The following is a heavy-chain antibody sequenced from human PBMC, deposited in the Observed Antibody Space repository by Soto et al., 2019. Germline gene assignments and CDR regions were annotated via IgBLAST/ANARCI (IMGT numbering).Heavy chain of an antibody. CDR1: GGSFSGYY. CDR2: INHSGST. D-gene: IGHD3-10*01. CDR3: ARSHGSESGRYGMDV. V-gene: IGHV4-34*01. J-gene: IGHJ6*02. Sequence: SETLSLTCAVYGGSFSGYYWSWIRQPPGKGLEWIGEINHSGSTNYNPSLKSRVTISVDTSKNQFSLKLSSVAAADTAVYYCARSHGSESGRYGMDVWGQGTTVTVSS.